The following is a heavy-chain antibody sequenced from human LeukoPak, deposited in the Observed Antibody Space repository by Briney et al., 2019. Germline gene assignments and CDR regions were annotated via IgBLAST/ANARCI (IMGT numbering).Heavy chain of an antibody. CDR2: IGGSGGDT. D-gene: IGHD3/OR15-3a*01. V-gene: IGHV3-23*01. J-gene: IGHJ6*02. CDR1: GFTFSTYA. CDR3: ARDRVWDFWTPLSDYAMDV. Sequence: GGSLRLSCVVSGFTFSTYAMSWVRQAPGKGLEWVSGIGGSGGDTFYADSVRGRFTVSRDNAKNSLYLQMNSLRAEDTAVYFCARDRVWDFWTPLSDYAMDVWGQGTTVTASS.